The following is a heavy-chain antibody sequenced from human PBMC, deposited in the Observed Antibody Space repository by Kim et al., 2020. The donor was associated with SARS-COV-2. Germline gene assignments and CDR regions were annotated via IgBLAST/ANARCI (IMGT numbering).Heavy chain of an antibody. CDR1: GFTFSSYA. CDR2: ITDSGGST. D-gene: IGHD5-12*01. CDR3: AKSGQLDN. J-gene: IGHJ4*02. V-gene: IGHV3-23*01. Sequence: GGSLRLSCAASGFTFSSYAMSWVRQAPGKGLEWVSSITDSGGSTSYAASVKGRFTISRDNSKNTLYLQMNSLRADDTALYYCAKSGQLDNWGQGTLVTVSS.